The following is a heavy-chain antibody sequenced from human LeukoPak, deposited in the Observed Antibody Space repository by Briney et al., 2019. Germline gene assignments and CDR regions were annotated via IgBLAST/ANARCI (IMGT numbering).Heavy chain of an antibody. V-gene: IGHV3-30*02. D-gene: IGHD6-25*01. CDR2: IRYDGSNK. Sequence: GGSLRLSCAASGFTFSSYGMHWVRQAPGKGLEWVAFIRYDGSNKYYADSVKGRFTISRDNSKNTLYLQMNSLRAEDTAVYYCAKAIDTTIAAPDYWGQGTLVTVSS. CDR3: AKAIDTTIAAPDY. CDR1: GFTFSSYG. J-gene: IGHJ4*02.